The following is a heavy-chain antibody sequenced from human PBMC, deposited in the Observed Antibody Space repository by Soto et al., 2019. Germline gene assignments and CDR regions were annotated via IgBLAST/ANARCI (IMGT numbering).Heavy chain of an antibody. CDR1: GYTFTSYG. CDR3: ARARVGGWFDP. CDR2: ISDYNGNT. V-gene: IGHV1-18*01. Sequence: QVQLVQSGAAVKKPGASVKVSCKASGYTFTSYGISWVRQAPGQGLEWMGWISDYNGNTNYAQKLPGRVTKTTDTSTGTAYMERRGRRSDDTAVSCCARARVGGWFDPWGQGTLVTVAA. D-gene: IGHD2-15*01. J-gene: IGHJ5*02.